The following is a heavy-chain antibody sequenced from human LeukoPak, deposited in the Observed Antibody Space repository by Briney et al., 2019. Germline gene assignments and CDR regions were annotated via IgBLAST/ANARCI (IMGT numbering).Heavy chain of an antibody. CDR2: IDWDDDK. CDR1: GFSLSTRGMC. J-gene: IGHJ4*02. CDR3: ARMYYDSSGPYFDY. D-gene: IGHD3-22*01. Sequence: ESGPTLVNPTQTLTLTCTFSGFSLSTRGMCVSWIRQPPGKALEWLARIDWDDDKYYSTSLKTRLTISKDTSKNQVVLTMTNMDPVDTATYYCARMYYDSSGPYFDYWGQGTLVTVSS. V-gene: IGHV2-70*11.